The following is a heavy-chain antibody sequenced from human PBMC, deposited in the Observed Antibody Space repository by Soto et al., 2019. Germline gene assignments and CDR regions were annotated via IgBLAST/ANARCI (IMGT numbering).Heavy chain of an antibody. Sequence: QLQLQESGPGLVKPSETLSLTCTVSGGSISSSSYYWGWIRQPPGKGLEWIGSIYYSGSTYYNPSLKRRVTISVDTSKNQFSLKLSSVTAADTAVYYCARHPLTLSAAGTFDYWGQGTLVTVSS. J-gene: IGHJ4*02. CDR2: IYYSGST. CDR1: GGSISSSSYY. D-gene: IGHD6-13*01. CDR3: ARHPLTLSAAGTFDY. V-gene: IGHV4-39*01.